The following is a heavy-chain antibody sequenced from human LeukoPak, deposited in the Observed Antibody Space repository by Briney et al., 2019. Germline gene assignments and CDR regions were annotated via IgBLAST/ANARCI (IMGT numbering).Heavy chain of an antibody. CDR3: ARVRHGTAMVYFDY. CDR2: IIPIFGTA. CDR1: GDTFSSYA. Sequence: SVKVSCKASGDTFSSYAINWVRQAPGQGLEWMGRIIPIFGTANYAQKFQGRVTITTDESTSTAYMELSSLRSEDTGVYYCARVRHGTAMVYFDYWGQGTLVTVSS. V-gene: IGHV1-69*05. D-gene: IGHD5-18*01. J-gene: IGHJ4*02.